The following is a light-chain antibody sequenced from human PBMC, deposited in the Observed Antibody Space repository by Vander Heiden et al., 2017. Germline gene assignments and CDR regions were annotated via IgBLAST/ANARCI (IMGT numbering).Light chain of an antibody. J-gene: IGLJ3*02. CDR1: SSNIGGNT. Sequence: QSVLTQPPSASGTPGQRVTIPCSGSSSNIGGNTVNWYQHLPGTAPKVLIYSNNQRPSGVPDRFSGSKSGTSASLAISGLQSEDEADYYCAAWDASLNGPVFGGGTKLTVL. V-gene: IGLV1-44*01. CDR3: AAWDASLNGPV. CDR2: SNN.